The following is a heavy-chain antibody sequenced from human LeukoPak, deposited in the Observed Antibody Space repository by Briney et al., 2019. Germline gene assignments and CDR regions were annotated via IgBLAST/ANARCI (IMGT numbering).Heavy chain of an antibody. CDR2: IYPGDSDT. D-gene: IGHD2-15*01. J-gene: IGHJ4*02. CDR3: ARFIPVARKMYYFDY. Sequence: GESLKISCKGSGYSFTSYWIGWVRQMPGKGLEWMGIIYPGDSDTRYSPSFQGQVTISADKSISTAYLQWSSLKASDTAMYYCARFIPVARKMYYFDYWGQGTLVTVSS. CDR1: GYSFTSYW. V-gene: IGHV5-51*01.